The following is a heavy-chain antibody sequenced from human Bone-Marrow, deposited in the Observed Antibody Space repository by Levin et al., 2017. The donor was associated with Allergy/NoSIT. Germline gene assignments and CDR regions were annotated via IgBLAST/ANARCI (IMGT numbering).Heavy chain of an antibody. D-gene: IGHD2-21*01. CDR3: ARVDWEMRGDAENWFDP. CDR2: IYYDGNT. CDR1: GGSISHNY. V-gene: IGHV4-59*01. J-gene: IGHJ5*02. Sequence: SETLSLTCSVSGGSISHNYWTWIRQPPGKGLEWIGFIYYDGNTNYNPSLKSRASISADTSKNQFSLTLTSVPPADTAVYYCARVDWEMRGDAENWFDPWGQGALVIVSS.